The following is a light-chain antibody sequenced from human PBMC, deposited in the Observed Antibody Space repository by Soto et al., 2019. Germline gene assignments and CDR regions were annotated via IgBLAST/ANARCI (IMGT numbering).Light chain of an antibody. V-gene: IGKV3-15*01. CDR1: QSVSSN. Sequence: EIVMTQSPATLSVSPGERATLSCRASQSVSSNLAWYQQKPGQAPRLLIYGASTRATSIPARFSGSGSGTEFTLTISSLQSEDFAVYYGQQYNNWPTWTFGQGTKVEIK. J-gene: IGKJ1*01. CDR2: GAS. CDR3: QQYNNWPTWT.